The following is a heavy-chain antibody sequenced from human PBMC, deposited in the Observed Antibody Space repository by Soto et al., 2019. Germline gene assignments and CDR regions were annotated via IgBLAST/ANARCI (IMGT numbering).Heavy chain of an antibody. J-gene: IGHJ4*02. CDR3: ARAFGSTDY. CDR2: ISGYNSIT. Sequence: QVQLVQSGAEVKKPGASEKVSCEASGYTFSSYGISWVRQAPGQGFEWMGWISGYNSITRYAQKFQGRVTMTTDTSTSTADMELRSLRSDDTDVYYCARAFGSTDYGGQGTLVTVSS. V-gene: IGHV1-18*01. CDR1: GYTFSSYG. D-gene: IGHD6-13*01.